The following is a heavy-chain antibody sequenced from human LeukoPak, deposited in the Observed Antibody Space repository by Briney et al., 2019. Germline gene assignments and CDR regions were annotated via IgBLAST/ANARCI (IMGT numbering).Heavy chain of an antibody. J-gene: IGHJ6*02. D-gene: IGHD2-15*01. CDR2: ISSGSSYM. CDR1: GFTFSSYT. V-gene: IGHV3-21*01. Sequence: GGSLRLSCEASGFTFSSYTIHWGRQAPGKGLEWVSTISSGSSYMYYADSMTGRFTISRDNAKNSLFLQMNSLRAEDTAVYYCARGLRDIPGADHYFYYGMEVWGQGTTVTVSS. CDR3: ARGLRDIPGADHYFYYGMEV.